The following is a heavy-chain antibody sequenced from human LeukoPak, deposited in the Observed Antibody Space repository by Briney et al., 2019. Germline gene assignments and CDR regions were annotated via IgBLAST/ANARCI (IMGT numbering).Heavy chain of an antibody. CDR1: GFTFSSYA. Sequence: QPGGSLRLSCAASGFTFSSYAMSWVRQAPGKGLEWVSAISGSGGSTYYADSVKGRFTISRDNSKNTLYLQMNSLRAEDTAVYYCAKDGDSSSGETYYYYYGMDVWGQGTTVTVSS. D-gene: IGHD6-6*01. V-gene: IGHV3-23*01. CDR2: ISGSGGST. J-gene: IGHJ6*02. CDR3: AKDGDSSSGETYYYYYGMDV.